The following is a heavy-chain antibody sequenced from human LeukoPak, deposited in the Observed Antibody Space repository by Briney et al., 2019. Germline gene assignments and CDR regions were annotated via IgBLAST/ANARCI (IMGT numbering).Heavy chain of an antibody. Sequence: GASVKVSCKASGYTFTGYYMHWVRQAPGQGLEWMGWINPNSGGTNYAQKFQGRVTMTRDTSISTAYMELSRLRSDDTAVYYCARDGAPYSYGVYYYYGMDVWGQGTTVTVSS. CDR2: INPNSGGT. CDR3: ARDGAPYSYGVYYYYGMDV. CDR1: GYTFTGYY. J-gene: IGHJ6*02. V-gene: IGHV1-2*02. D-gene: IGHD5-18*01.